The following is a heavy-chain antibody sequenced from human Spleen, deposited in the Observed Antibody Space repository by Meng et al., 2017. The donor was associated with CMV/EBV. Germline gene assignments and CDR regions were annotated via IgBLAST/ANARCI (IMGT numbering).Heavy chain of an antibody. J-gene: IGHJ4*02. CDR3: ARVHCTSMRCYMGD. CDR2: VSYTGNT. D-gene: IGHD2-2*02. V-gene: IGHV4-59*11. Sequence: GSLRLSCSISGGSISRHYVSWIRQPPGKGLEWVGSVSYTGNTYYSPSLKGRITISLDTSKNRFSLTLNSVTTADTAVYFCARVHCTSMRCYMGDWGQGTLVTVSS. CDR1: GGSISRHY.